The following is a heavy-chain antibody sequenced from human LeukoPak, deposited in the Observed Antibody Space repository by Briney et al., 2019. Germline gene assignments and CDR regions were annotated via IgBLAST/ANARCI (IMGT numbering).Heavy chain of an antibody. V-gene: IGHV3-30*02. CDR2: IRYDGSNK. CDR1: GFTFSSYG. Sequence: GGSLRLSCAASGFTFSSYGMHWVRQAPGKGLEWVAFIRYDGSNKYYADSVKGRFTISRDNSKNTLYLQMNSLRAEDTAVYYCAKNIGAYRYYFDYWGQGTLVTVSS. J-gene: IGHJ4*02. CDR3: AKNIGAYRYYFDY. D-gene: IGHD2-21*01.